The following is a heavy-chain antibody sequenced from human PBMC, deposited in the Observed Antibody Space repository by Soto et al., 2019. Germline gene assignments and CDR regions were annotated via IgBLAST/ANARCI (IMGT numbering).Heavy chain of an antibody. CDR1: GFTFSSYG. CDR2: ISYDGSNK. D-gene: IGHD6-6*01. J-gene: IGHJ6*02. V-gene: IGHV3-30*18. Sequence: QVQLVESGGGVVQPGRSLRLSCAASGFTFSSYGMHWVRQAPGKGLEWVAVISYDGSNKYYADSVKGRFTISRDNSKNTLYLQMNSLRAEDTAVYYCAKGGGIAARLYYYYGMDVWGQGTTVTVSS. CDR3: AKGGGIAARLYYYYGMDV.